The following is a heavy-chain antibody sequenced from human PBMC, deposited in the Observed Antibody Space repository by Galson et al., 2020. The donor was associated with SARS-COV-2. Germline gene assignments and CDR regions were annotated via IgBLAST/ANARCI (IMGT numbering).Heavy chain of an antibody. CDR3: ATSPAIAVAGWFDP. CDR2: FDPEDGET. D-gene: IGHD6-19*01. CDR1: GYTLTELS. V-gene: IGHV1-24*01. Sequence: ASVKVSCKVSGYTLTELSMHWVRQAPGKGLEWMGGFDPEDGETIYEQKFQGRVTMTEDTSTDTAYMELSSLRSEDTAVYYCATSPAIAVAGWFDPWGQGTLVTVSS. J-gene: IGHJ5*02.